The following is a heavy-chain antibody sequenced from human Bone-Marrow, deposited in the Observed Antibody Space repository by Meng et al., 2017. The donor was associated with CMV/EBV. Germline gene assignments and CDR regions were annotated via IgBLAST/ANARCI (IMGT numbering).Heavy chain of an antibody. V-gene: IGHV1-69*02. CDR3: ASPSIGYQLFMMGDNYYGMDV. CDR2: IIPILGIA. Sequence: SVKVSCKASGGTFSSYTISWVRQAPGQGLEWMGRIIPILGIANYAQKFQGRVTITADKSTSTAYMELSSLRSEDTAVYYCASPSIGYQLFMMGDNYYGMDVWGQGTTVTVSS. CDR1: GGTFSSYT. J-gene: IGHJ6*02. D-gene: IGHD2-2*01.